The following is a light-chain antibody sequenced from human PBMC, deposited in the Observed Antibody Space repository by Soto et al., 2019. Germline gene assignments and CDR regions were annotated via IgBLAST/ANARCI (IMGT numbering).Light chain of an antibody. CDR1: QSVSTNY. CDR2: ATS. J-gene: IGKJ2*03. CDR3: QQYGDYNSPRYS. Sequence: EIVLTQSPVTLSLSPGDRVTLSCRASQSVSTNYFSWYQQKPGQAHRLLIYATSSRAVGIPDRFSGSGSGTDFTLTIRRLEPKDFAMYYCQQYGDYNSPRYSFGQGTRLAI. V-gene: IGKV3-20*01.